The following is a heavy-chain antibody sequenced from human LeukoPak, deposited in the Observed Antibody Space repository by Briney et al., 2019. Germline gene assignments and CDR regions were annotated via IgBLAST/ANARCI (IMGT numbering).Heavy chain of an antibody. V-gene: IGHV3-13*01. Sequence: QPGGSLRLSCAASGFTFSTYDMRWVRQLTGKSLEWVSGIGSIGDSYYPDYVKGGFTISRDNPKNYLLFQMKSLMTEDTPGYSCARDMLRVVSTGYLGQGDQVTLS. CDR3: ARDMLRVVSTGY. D-gene: IGHD3-10*01. J-gene: IGHJ4*02. CDR2: IGSIGDS. CDR1: GFTFSTYD.